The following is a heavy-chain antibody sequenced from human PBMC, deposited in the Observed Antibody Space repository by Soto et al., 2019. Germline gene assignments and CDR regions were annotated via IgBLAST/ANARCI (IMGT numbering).Heavy chain of an antibody. V-gene: IGHV1-69*13. Sequence: GASVKIACKASGGSFSSYAISWLRQAPGQGLEWMGGIIPISETTNYAQKFQGRVTITADESKSTAYMELSSLRSEDTAVYYCARSQGSSTSLEIYYYYYYGMDVWGQGTTVTVSS. CDR2: IIPISETT. CDR3: ARSQGSSTSLEIYYYYYYGMDV. D-gene: IGHD2-2*01. J-gene: IGHJ6*02. CDR1: GGSFSSYA.